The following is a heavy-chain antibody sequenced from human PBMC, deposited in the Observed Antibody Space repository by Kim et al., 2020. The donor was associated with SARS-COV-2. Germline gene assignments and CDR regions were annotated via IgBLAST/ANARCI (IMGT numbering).Heavy chain of an antibody. Sequence: GGSLRLSCEASGFTVSNNYMSWVRQAPGKGLEWVSVMYSGGVTYYADSVEARFTISRDRSKNTLYLQMNVLRPDDTAMYYCARDGGAWYLDYWGQGTLVT. CDR1: GFTVSNNY. D-gene: IGHD3-3*01. CDR3: ARDGGAWYLDY. CDR2: MYSGGVT. V-gene: IGHV3-66*01. J-gene: IGHJ4*02.